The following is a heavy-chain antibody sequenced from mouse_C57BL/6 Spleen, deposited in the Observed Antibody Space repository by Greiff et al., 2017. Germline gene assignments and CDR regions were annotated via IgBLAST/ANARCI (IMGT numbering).Heavy chain of an antibody. D-gene: IGHD2-2*01. J-gene: IGHJ4*01. CDR1: GFTFSDYG. CDR2: ISSGSSTI. CDR3: ANIWLRGAMGY. V-gene: IGHV5-17*01. Sequence: EVKLMESGGGLVKPGGSLKLSCAASGFTFSDYGMHWVRQAPEKGLEWVAYISSGSSTIYYADTVKGRFTISRDNAKNTLFLQMTSLRSEDTAMYYGANIWLRGAMGYWGQGTSVTVSS.